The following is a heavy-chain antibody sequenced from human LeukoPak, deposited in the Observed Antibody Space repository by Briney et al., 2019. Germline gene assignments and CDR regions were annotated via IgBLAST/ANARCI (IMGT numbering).Heavy chain of an antibody. CDR2: IYYSGST. D-gene: IGHD1-26*01. CDR1: GGSISSYY. J-gene: IGHJ6*03. Sequence: SETLSLTCTVSGGSISSYYWSWIRQPPGKGLEWIGYIYYSGSTNYNPSLRSRVTISVDTSKNQFSLKLSSVTAADTAVYYCARDRVGATPSYYYYMDVWGKGTTVTISS. V-gene: IGHV4-59*01. CDR3: ARDRVGATPSYYYYMDV.